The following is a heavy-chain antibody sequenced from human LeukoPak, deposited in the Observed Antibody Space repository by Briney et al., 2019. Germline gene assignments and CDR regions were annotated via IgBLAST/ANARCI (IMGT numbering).Heavy chain of an antibody. V-gene: IGHV4-59*01. Sequence: KPSETLSLTCTVSGGSISSYYWSWIRQPPGKGLEWIGYIYYSGSTNYNPSLKSRVTISVDTSKNQFSPKLSSVTAADTAVYYCARGGPPELLWFGETYYYGMDVWGKGTTVTVSS. CDR1: GGSISSYY. CDR3: ARGGPPELLWFGETYYYGMDV. J-gene: IGHJ6*04. D-gene: IGHD3-10*01. CDR2: IYYSGST.